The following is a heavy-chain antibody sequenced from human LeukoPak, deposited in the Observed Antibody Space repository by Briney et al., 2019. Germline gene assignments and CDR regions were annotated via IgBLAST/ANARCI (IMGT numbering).Heavy chain of an antibody. Sequence: SETLSLTCSVSGESIRSTTFWGWIRQSPGMGLEWIASTSHAGISYYNPSLSSRVTVSADSSKNQFSLRLGSVTAADTAVYYCARRGGHSWDVGNWFDPWGQGTPVTVSS. D-gene: IGHD6-13*01. CDR1: GESIRSTTF. V-gene: IGHV4-39*01. CDR3: ARRGGHSWDVGNWFDP. CDR2: TSHAGIS. J-gene: IGHJ5*02.